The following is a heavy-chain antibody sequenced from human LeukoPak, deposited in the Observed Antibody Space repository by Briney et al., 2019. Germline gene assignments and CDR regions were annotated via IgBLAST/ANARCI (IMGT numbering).Heavy chain of an antibody. D-gene: IGHD6-19*01. Sequence: PSETLSLTCTVSGGAISSSSYYWGWIRQPPGKGLEWIGSIYYSGSTYYNPSLKSRVTISVDTSKNQFSLKLSSVTAADTAVYYCARERRQWLAGGSLFDYWGQGTLVTVSS. CDR1: GGAISSSSYY. V-gene: IGHV4-39*07. J-gene: IGHJ4*02. CDR3: ARERRQWLAGGSLFDY. CDR2: IYYSGST.